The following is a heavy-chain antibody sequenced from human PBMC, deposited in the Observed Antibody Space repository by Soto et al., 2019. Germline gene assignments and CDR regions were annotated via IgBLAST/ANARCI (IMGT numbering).Heavy chain of an antibody. CDR1: GDTFSSYT. D-gene: IGHD3-10*01. CDR3: ARAYGSGSYPIDY. CDR2: IVPIVDLT. V-gene: IGHV1-69*02. J-gene: IGHJ4*02. Sequence: QVQLVQSGAEVKKPGTSVRVSCKASGDTFSSYTISWVRQAPGQGLEWVGRIVPIVDLTNYAQKFQGRVTITADKSTSTAFMDLNSLRPDDTGVYYCARAYGSGSYPIDYWGQGTPVFVS.